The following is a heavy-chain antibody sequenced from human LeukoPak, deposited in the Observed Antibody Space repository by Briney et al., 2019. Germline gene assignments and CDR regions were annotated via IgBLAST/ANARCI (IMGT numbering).Heavy chain of an antibody. CDR2: ISSSSSYI. D-gene: IGHD3-22*01. Sequence: GGSLRLSCAASGFTLSSYSMNWVRQAPGKGLEWVSSISSSSSYIHYTDSVKGRFTISRDNTKKSLYLQMNSLRAEDTAVYYCSRDRYDRSGYYDYWGQGTLVTVSS. J-gene: IGHJ4*02. V-gene: IGHV3-21*01. CDR3: SRDRYDRSGYYDY. CDR1: GFTLSSYS.